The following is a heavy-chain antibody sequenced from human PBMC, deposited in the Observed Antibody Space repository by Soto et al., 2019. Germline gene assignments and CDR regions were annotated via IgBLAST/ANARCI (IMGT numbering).Heavy chain of an antibody. CDR2: MYYNGNI. D-gene: IGHD3-16*01. V-gene: IGHV4-59*01. CDR1: GGSISNYY. J-gene: IGHJ5*02. Sequence: SETLSLTCNVSGGSISNYYWTWVRQSPEKGLEWIGYMYYNGNINYNPSLKSRVTISMDTSKNQFSLTLKSVTAADAAVYYCASGGNWFDPWGQGVLVTVPS. CDR3: ASGGNWFDP.